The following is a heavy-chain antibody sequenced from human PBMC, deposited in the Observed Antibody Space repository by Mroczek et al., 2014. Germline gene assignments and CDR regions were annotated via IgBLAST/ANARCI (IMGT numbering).Heavy chain of an antibody. D-gene: IGHD1-26*01. J-gene: IGHJ4*02. Sequence: QVQLVESGGGVVQPGRSLRLSCAASGFTFSSYGMHWVRQAPGKGLEWVAVIWYDGSNKYYADSVKGRFTISRDNSKNTLYLQMNSLRAEDTAVYYCARGTKIGELDFDYWGQGTLVTVSS. CDR2: IWYDGSNK. V-gene: IGHV3-33*01. CDR1: GFTFSSYG. CDR3: ARGTKIGELDFDY.